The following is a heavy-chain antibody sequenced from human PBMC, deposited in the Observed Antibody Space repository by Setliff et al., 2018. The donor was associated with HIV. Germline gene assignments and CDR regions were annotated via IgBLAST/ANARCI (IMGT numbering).Heavy chain of an antibody. CDR3: ATRRGTAGDYYYGMDV. V-gene: IGHV3-23*01. J-gene: IGHJ6*02. D-gene: IGHD2-21*02. CDR2: ISGSGGST. Sequence: GGSLRLSCAASGFTFDKAWMTWVRQAPGKGLGWVSAISGSGGSTYYADSVKGRFTISRDNSKNTLYLQMNSLRAEDTAVYYCATRRGTAGDYYYGMDVWGQGTTVTVSS. CDR1: GFTFDKAW.